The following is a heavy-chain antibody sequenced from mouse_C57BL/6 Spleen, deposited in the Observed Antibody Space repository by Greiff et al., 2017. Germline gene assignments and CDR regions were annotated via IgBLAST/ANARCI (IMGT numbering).Heavy chain of an antibody. CDR1: GYTFTDYN. CDR2: INPNNGGT. V-gene: IGHV1-22*01. D-gene: IGHD1-1*01. J-gene: IGHJ2*01. Sequence: SGPELVKPGASVKMSCKASGYTFTDYNMHWVKQSHGKSLEWIGYINPNNGGTSYNQKFKGKATLTVNKSSSTAYMELRSLTSEDSAVYYCARPITTVVYFDYWGQGTTLTVSS. CDR3: ARPITTVVYFDY.